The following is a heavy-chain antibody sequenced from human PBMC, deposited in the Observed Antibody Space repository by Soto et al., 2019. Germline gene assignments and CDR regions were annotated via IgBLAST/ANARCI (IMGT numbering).Heavy chain of an antibody. CDR3: AAASNVDDYVWGSYRYDY. CDR2: MNPGSGDT. V-gene: IGHV1-8*01. J-gene: IGHJ4*02. D-gene: IGHD3-16*02. CDR1: GYSFTNND. Sequence: ASVKVSCKASGYSFTNNDVSWVRQATGQGLEWMGWMNPGSGDTGYAQKFQGRVTMTRDISIATAYMELSSLRSEDTAVYSCAAASNVDDYVWGSYRYDYWGQGTLVTVSS.